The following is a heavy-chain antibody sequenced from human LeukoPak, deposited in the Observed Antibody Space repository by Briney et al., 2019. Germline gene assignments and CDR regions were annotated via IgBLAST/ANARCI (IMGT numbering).Heavy chain of an antibody. CDR3: AREFLWFGEYYYTDV. V-gene: IGHV4-61*02. CDR2: IYSSGST. CDR1: GDSISSGSYY. J-gene: IGHJ6*03. Sequence: PSQTLSLTCAVSGDSISSGSYYWSWIRQPAGKGLEWIGRIYSSGSTNYNPSFKSRVTISVDTSKNQFSLKLSSVTAADTAVYYCAREFLWFGEYYYTDVWGKGTTVTVFS. D-gene: IGHD3-10*01.